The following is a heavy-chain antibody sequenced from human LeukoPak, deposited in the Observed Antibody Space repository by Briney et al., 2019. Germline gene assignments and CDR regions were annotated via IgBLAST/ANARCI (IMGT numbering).Heavy chain of an antibody. CDR3: ARSLPYYYGSGSASPFDY. Sequence: TSETLSLTCTVSGYSISSGYYWGWIRQPPGKGLEWIGTIYHSGSTYYNPSLKSRVTISVDTSKNQFSLKLSSVTAADTAVYYCARSLPYYYGSGSASPFDYWGQGTLVTVSS. CDR2: IYHSGST. J-gene: IGHJ4*02. CDR1: GYSISSGYY. D-gene: IGHD3-10*01. V-gene: IGHV4-38-2*02.